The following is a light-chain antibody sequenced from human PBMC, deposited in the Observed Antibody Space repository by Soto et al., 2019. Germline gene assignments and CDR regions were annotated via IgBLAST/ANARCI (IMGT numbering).Light chain of an antibody. CDR1: QSVTSSY. V-gene: IGKV3-20*01. CDR2: GAS. Sequence: EIVLTQSPDTLSLSPGERATLSCRASQSVTSSYLAWYQHKPGQAPRLLIYGASLRATGIPDRFSGSASGTDFSLTISRLEPEDFAVYSCQQHGFSPRTFGPGTRVEIK. CDR3: QQHGFSPRT. J-gene: IGKJ1*01.